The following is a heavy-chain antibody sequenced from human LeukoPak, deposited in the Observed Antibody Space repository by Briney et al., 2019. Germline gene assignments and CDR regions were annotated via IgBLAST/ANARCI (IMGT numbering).Heavy chain of an antibody. J-gene: IGHJ4*02. CDR2: IWNDGNNK. CDR3: AKDRTSSWTVDY. CDR1: GFTFSSYG. Sequence: GGSLRLSCAASGFTFSSYGMHWVRQAPGKGLEWVALIWNDGNNKYYVDSVKGRFTISRDNSKNALYLQMNSLRAEDTAVYYCAKDRTSSWTVDYWGQGTLVTVSS. D-gene: IGHD6-13*01. V-gene: IGHV3-30*02.